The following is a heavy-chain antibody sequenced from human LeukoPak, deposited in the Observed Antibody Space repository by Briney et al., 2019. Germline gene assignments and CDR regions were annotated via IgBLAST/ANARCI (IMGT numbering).Heavy chain of an antibody. J-gene: IGHJ4*02. CDR3: AKVQWELQSGIDC. Sequence: GVSLRLSCAVSGFTFSNYVMSWVRQAPGKGLQWVSTLRDGGDIEYYADSVKGRFTFSRDIYKNRLYVVMHSQSADHSAVYYCAKVQWELQSGIDCWGQGTLVTVSS. V-gene: IGHV3-23*01. D-gene: IGHD1-26*01. CDR2: LRDGGDIE. CDR1: GFTFSNYV.